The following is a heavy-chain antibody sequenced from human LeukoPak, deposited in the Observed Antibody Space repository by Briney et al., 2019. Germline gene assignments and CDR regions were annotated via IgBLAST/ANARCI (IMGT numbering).Heavy chain of an antibody. CDR1: GFTFSSYG. V-gene: IGHV3-30*18. CDR3: AKTELYSSSWYGN. CDR2: ISYDGSNK. J-gene: IGHJ4*02. Sequence: GRSLRLSCAASGFTFSSYGMHWVRQAPGKGLEWVAVISYDGSNKYYADSVKGRFTISRDNSKNTLYLQMNSLRAEDTAVYYCAKTELYSSSWYGNWGQGTLVTVSS. D-gene: IGHD6-13*01.